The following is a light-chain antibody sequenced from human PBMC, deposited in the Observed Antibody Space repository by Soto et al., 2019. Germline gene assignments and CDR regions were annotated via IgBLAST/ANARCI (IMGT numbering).Light chain of an antibody. CDR3: QQYNDWPPLT. CDR2: GAS. Sequence: EIVVTQSPATLSVSPGERAILSCRTSQSVSTNLAWYQQKPGQAPRLLIYGASTRATGIAARFSGSGSGTEVTLTLSSLPSEDFAVYYCQQYNDWPPLTFGPGTKVDIK. V-gene: IGKV3-15*01. J-gene: IGKJ3*01. CDR1: QSVSTN.